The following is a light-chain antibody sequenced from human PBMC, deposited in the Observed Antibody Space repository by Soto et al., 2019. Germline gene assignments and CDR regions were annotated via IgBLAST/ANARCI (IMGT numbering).Light chain of an antibody. J-gene: IGLJ3*02. CDR2: EVT. CDR1: SSDVGGYNY. CDR3: SSYAAGNNFYFV. Sequence: QSVLTQPPSASGSPGQSVTISCTGTSSDVGGYNYVSWYQQYPGRAPKLMIYEVTKRPSGVPDRFSGSKSGNTASLTVSGLQAEDEADYYCSSYAAGNNFYFVFGGGTKVTV. V-gene: IGLV2-8*01.